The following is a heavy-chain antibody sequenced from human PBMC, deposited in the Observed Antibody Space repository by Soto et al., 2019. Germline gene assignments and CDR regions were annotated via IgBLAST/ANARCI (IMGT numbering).Heavy chain of an antibody. CDR1: GFTFSSYA. CDR3: ATSLVVADAFDI. J-gene: IGHJ3*02. Sequence: EVQLLESGGGLVQPGGSLRLSCAASGFTFSSYAMSWVRQAPGKGLEWVSAISGSGGSTYYADSVKGRFTISRDNSKNTLYLQRNSLRAEDTAVYYCATSLVVADAFDIWGQGTMVTVSS. CDR2: ISGSGGST. D-gene: IGHD2-15*01. V-gene: IGHV3-23*01.